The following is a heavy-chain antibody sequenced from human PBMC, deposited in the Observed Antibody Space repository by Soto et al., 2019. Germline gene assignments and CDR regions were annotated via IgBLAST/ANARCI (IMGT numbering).Heavy chain of an antibody. Sequence: PSETLSLTCAVSGVSVCSTYYYWTWIRQPPGKGLEWIGYIFYSGSTNYNPSLKSRLTISADTSKNQFSLNLRSVTAADTAVYYCVREGCSGGTCYSGYNLGIDYWGPGILVTVSS. CDR3: VREGCSGGTCYSGYNLGIDY. J-gene: IGHJ4*02. V-gene: IGHV4-61*01. CDR1: GVSVCSTYYY. CDR2: IFYSGST. D-gene: IGHD2-15*01.